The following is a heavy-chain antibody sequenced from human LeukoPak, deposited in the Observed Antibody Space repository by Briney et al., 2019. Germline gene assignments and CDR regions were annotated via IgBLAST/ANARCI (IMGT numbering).Heavy chain of an antibody. V-gene: IGHV6-1*01. CDR1: GDSVSSSSAA. J-gene: IGHJ4*02. D-gene: IGHD7-27*01. CDR3: VRDQTGDLDFDY. Sequence: SQTLSLTCAISGDSVSSSSAAWSWIRQSPSRGLEWLGRTYYRSKWYNDYAVSVKSRITINPDTSKNQFSLQLNSVTPDDTAVYYCVRDQTGDLDFDYWGQGTLVTVSS. CDR2: TYYRSKWYN.